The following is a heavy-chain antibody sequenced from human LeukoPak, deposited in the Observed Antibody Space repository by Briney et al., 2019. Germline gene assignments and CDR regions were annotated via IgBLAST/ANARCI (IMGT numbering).Heavy chain of an antibody. Sequence: GGSLRLSCAASGLTFSSNYMSWVRQAPGKGLEWVSVIYSGGSTYYADSVKGRFTISRDNSKNTLYLQMNSLRAEDRAVYYCAGFGESSLAFDIWGQGTMVTVSS. J-gene: IGHJ3*02. CDR1: GLTFSSNY. CDR3: AGFGESSLAFDI. V-gene: IGHV3-66*01. CDR2: IYSGGST. D-gene: IGHD3-10*01.